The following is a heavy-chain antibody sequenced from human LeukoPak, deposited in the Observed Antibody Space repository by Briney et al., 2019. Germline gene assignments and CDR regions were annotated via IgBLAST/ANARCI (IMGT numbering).Heavy chain of an antibody. D-gene: IGHD4-17*01. CDR1: GYTFTSYG. CDR3: ARDSFPSTRENYGDYYPADY. Sequence: GASVKVSCKASGYTFTSYGISWVRQAPGQGLEWMGWISAYNGNTNYAQKLQGRVTMTTDTSTSTAYMELRSLRSDDTAVYYCARDSFPSTRENYGDYYPADYWGQGTLVTVSS. CDR2: ISAYNGNT. V-gene: IGHV1-18*01. J-gene: IGHJ4*02.